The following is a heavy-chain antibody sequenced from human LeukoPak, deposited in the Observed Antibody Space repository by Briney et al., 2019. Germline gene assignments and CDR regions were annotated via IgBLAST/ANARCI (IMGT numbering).Heavy chain of an antibody. Sequence: PGGSLRLSCAASGFTFSSYAISWVRQAPGKGLEWVSAISGSGGYTYYADSVKGRFTISRDNSKNTLYLQMNSLRAEDTAVYYCAKNWGATIYYAFDIWAKGQWSPSLQ. CDR1: GFTFSSYA. J-gene: IGHJ3*02. CDR3: AKNWGATIYYAFDI. V-gene: IGHV3-23*01. CDR2: ISGSGGYT. D-gene: IGHD5-12*01.